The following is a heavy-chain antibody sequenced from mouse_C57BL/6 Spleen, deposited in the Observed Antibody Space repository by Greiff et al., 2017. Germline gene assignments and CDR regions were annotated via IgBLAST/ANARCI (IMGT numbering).Heavy chain of an antibody. J-gene: IGHJ2*01. CDR3: ARRRYSNYLYYFDD. D-gene: IGHD2-5*01. CDR2: INPNNGGT. V-gene: IGHV1-18*01. CDR1: GYTFTDYN. Sequence: VQLKESGPELVKPGASVKIPCKASGYTFTDYNMDWVKQSHGKSLEWIGDINPNNGGTIYNQKFKGKATLTVDKSSSTAYMELRSLTSEDTAVDYCARRRYSNYLYYFDDWGQGTTLTVSS.